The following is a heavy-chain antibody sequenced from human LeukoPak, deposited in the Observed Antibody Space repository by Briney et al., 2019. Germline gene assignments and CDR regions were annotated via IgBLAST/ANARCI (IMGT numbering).Heavy chain of an antibody. J-gene: IGHJ4*02. CDR3: ARDAALYYDILTGYPAHFDY. D-gene: IGHD3-9*01. Sequence: ASVKVSCKASGYTFTSYGISWVRQAPGQGLEWMGWISAYNGNTNYAQKLQGRVTMTTDTSTSTAYMELRSLRSDDTAVYYCARDAALYYDILTGYPAHFDYWGQGTLVTVSS. CDR1: GYTFTSYG. V-gene: IGHV1-18*01. CDR2: ISAYNGNT.